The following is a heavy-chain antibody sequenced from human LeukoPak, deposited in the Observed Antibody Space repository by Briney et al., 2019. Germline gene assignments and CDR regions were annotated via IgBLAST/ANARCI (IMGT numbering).Heavy chain of an antibody. V-gene: IGHV4-59*01. J-gene: IGHJ6*04. CDR2: IYYSGST. Sequence: PSETLSLTCTVSGGSISSYYWSWIRQPPGKGLEWIGYIYYSGSTNYNPSLKSRVNISVDTSKNQFSLKLSSVTAADTAVYYCARGADIVVVPAAIMDVWGKGTTVTVSS. CDR1: GGSISSYY. D-gene: IGHD2-2*01. CDR3: ARGADIVVVPAAIMDV.